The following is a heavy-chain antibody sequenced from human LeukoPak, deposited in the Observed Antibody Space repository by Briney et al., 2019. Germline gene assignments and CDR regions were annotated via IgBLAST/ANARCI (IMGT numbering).Heavy chain of an antibody. D-gene: IGHD2-2*01. CDR1: GFTVSSNY. CDR3: ARGQSCSSTSCFFDY. V-gene: IGHV3-53*01. CDR2: IYSGGST. J-gene: IGHJ4*02. Sequence: PGGSLRLSCAASGFTVSSNYMSWVRQAPGKGLEWVSVIYSGGSTYYADSVKGRFVISRDNSKNTLYLQMNSLRVEDTAVYYCARGQSCSSTSCFFDYWGQGTLVTVSS.